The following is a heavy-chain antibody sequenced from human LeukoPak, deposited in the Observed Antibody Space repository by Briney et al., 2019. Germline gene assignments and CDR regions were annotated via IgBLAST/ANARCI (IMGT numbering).Heavy chain of an antibody. V-gene: IGHV1-2*02. Sequence: ASVKVSCKASGYTFTSYGISWVRQAPGQGLEWMGWINPNSGGTNYAQKFQGRVTMTRDTSISTAYMELSRLRSDDTAVYYCARAWVIAAAGPWGQGTLVTVSS. CDR2: INPNSGGT. J-gene: IGHJ5*02. CDR3: ARAWVIAAAGP. D-gene: IGHD6-13*01. CDR1: GYTFTSYG.